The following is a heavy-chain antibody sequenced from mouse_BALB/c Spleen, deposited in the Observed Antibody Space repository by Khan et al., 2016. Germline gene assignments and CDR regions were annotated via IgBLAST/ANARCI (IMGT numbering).Heavy chain of an antibody. V-gene: IGHV2-5*01. J-gene: IGHJ4*01. CDR2: IWRGGST. CDR1: GFSLTSYG. Sequence: QMQLKQSGPGLVQPSQSLSITCTVSGFSLTSYGVHWVRQSPGKGLEWLGVIWRGGSTDYNAAFMSRLSITKDNSKSQVFFKMNSLQTDDSAIYYCAKRYYGSYAMDYWGQGTSVTVSS. CDR3: AKRYYGSYAMDY. D-gene: IGHD1-1*01.